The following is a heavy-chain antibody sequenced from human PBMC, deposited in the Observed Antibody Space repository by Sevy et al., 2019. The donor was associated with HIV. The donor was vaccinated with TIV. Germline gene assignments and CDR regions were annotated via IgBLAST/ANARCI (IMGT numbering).Heavy chain of an antibody. CDR2: IKQDGSEK. V-gene: IGHV3-7*01. D-gene: IGHD6-19*01. CDR3: AREGRQWLVRRYYYYGMDV. Sequence: GGSLRLSCAASGFTFSSYWMSWVRQAPGKGLEWVANIKQDGSEKYYVDSVKGRFTISRDNGKNSLYLQMNSLRAEDTAVYYCAREGRQWLVRRYYYYGMDVWGQGTTVTVSS. CDR1: GFTFSSYW. J-gene: IGHJ6*02.